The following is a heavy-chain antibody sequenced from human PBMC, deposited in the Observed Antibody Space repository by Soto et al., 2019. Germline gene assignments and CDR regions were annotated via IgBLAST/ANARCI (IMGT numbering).Heavy chain of an antibody. D-gene: IGHD1-7*01. V-gene: IGHV1-46*01. CDR1: GYTFTSYY. J-gene: IGHJ6*02. CDR3: ERVSNWNYVNYYYYYGMDV. CDR2: INPSGGST. Sequence: QVQLVQSGAEVKKPGASVKVSCKASGYTFTSYYMHWVRQAPGQGLEWMGIINPSGGSTSYAQKFQGRVTMTRDTSKSTVYMELSSLISEDTAVYYCERVSNWNYVNYYYYYGMDVCGQGTTVTVSS.